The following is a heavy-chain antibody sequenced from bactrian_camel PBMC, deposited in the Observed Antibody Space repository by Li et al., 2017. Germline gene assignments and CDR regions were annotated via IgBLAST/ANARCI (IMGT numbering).Heavy chain of an antibody. CDR2: IYTDGGHST. D-gene: IGHD6*01. CDR3: AAVAAWSVYY. J-gene: IGHJ4*01. Sequence: GSVQAGGSLRLSCVAGGYTANKQCMGWFRQAPGKEREGVVGIYTDGGHSTLYADSVKGRFTISQDNAKNTVYLQMNSLKTEDTAVYYCAAVAAWSVYYWGQGTQVTVS. CDR1: GYTANKQC. V-gene: IGHV3S25*01.